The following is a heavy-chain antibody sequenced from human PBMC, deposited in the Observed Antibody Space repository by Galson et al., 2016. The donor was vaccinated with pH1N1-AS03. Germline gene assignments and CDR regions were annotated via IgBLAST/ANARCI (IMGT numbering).Heavy chain of an antibody. V-gene: IGHV2-70*04. Sequence: PALVKPPQTLTLTCTVSGFSLSTGGMRVSWIRQPPGKALEWLGRIDWDDGTFYSTSLKTRLTISKDTSKNQVVLTVTNMDPVDTGTYYCARTLNYNTGLDVWGPGATVTVSS. CDR2: IDWDDGT. J-gene: IGHJ6*02. D-gene: IGHD5-24*01. CDR1: GFSLSTGGMR. CDR3: ARTLNYNTGLDV.